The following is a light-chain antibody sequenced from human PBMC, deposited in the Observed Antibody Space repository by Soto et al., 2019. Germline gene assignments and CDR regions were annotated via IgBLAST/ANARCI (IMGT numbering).Light chain of an antibody. CDR1: QDISNY. CDR2: DAS. Sequence: DIQMTQSPSSLSASVGDRVTITCQASQDISNYLNWYQQKPGKAPKLLIYDASNLETGVPSRFSGSGSGTDFTFTISSLQPEDIAKYYCQQYDNLPRTFGQGTKLEIK. CDR3: QQYDNLPRT. J-gene: IGKJ2*01. V-gene: IGKV1-33*01.